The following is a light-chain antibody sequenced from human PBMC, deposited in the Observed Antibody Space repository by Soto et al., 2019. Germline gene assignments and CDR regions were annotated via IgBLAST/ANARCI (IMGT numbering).Light chain of an antibody. CDR2: DAS. V-gene: IGKV3-20*01. CDR1: QSVSYY. CDR3: QQYDTSDTWT. J-gene: IGKJ1*01. Sequence: EVVLTQSPGTLSLSPGERATLSCRASQSVSYYLAWYQQKPGQAPRLLIYDASSRATGVPDRFSGSGSGTDFTLTISRLEPEDFAVYYCQQYDTSDTWTFGQGTKVDIK.